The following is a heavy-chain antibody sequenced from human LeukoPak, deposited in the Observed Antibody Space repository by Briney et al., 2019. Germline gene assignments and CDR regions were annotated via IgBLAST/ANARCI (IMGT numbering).Heavy chain of an antibody. D-gene: IGHD2-2*01. V-gene: IGHV3-23*01. CDR2: ISTSGGST. J-gene: IGHJ4*02. CDR1: GFTFSSYA. Sequence: GGSLRLSCAASGFTFSSYAMTWIRQAPGKGLEWVSGISTSGGSTYYADSVKGRFTISRDNSKNTLYLQMNSLTAEDTAVFYCAKDSQVVPAAKSHLDYWGQGTLVTVSS. CDR3: AKDSQVVPAAKSHLDY.